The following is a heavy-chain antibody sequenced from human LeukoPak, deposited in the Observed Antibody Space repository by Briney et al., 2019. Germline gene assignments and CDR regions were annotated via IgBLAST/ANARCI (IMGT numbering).Heavy chain of an antibody. Sequence: GASVKVSCKASGGTFSSYAISWVRQAPGQGLEWMGGIIPIFGTANYAQKFQGRVTITTDESTSTAYMELSSLRSEDTAVYYCASSGSPGAFDIWGQGTMVTVSS. CDR2: IIPIFGTA. V-gene: IGHV1-69*05. CDR3: ASSGSPGAFDI. J-gene: IGHJ3*02. CDR1: GGTFSSYA. D-gene: IGHD3-10*01.